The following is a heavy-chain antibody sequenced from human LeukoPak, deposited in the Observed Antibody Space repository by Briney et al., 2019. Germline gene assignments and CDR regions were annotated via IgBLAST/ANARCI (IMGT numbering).Heavy chain of an antibody. D-gene: IGHD2-21*02. CDR3: ARGGVGVVVTAFLDY. V-gene: IGHV3-21*01. CDR1: GFTFSSYS. J-gene: IGHJ4*02. Sequence: GGSLRLSCAASGFTFSSYSMNWVRQAPGKGLEWVSSISSSSSYISYADSLKGRFTISGDNAKNSLYLQMNSLRAEDTAVYYCARGGVGVVVTAFLDYWGQGTLVTVSS. CDR2: ISSSSSYI.